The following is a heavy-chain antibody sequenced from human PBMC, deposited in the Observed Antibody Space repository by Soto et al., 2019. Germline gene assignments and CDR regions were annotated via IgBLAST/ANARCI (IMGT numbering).Heavy chain of an antibody. D-gene: IGHD3-3*01. CDR2: LYYNGNT. V-gene: IGHV4-59*01. J-gene: IGHJ4*02. Sequence: SETLSLTCSVSVGSIGNYYWSWIRQTPEKRLEWIGYLYYNGNTKYNPSLQSRVTISLDTSKNHLSLQLSSVTAADTAVYYCARAIFAVAAYYFDYWGQGTLVTVSS. CDR1: VGSIGNYY. CDR3: ARAIFAVAAYYFDY.